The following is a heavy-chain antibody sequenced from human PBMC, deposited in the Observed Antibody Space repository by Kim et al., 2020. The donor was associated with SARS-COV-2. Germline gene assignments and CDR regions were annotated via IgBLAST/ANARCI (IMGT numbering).Heavy chain of an antibody. Sequence: KSRVTISVDTSKNQFSLKLSSVTAADTAVYYCARSMGSYLYYYYYYGMDVWGQGTTVTVSS. D-gene: IGHD1-26*01. J-gene: IGHJ6*02. V-gene: IGHV4-39*01. CDR3: ARSMGSYLYYYYYYGMDV.